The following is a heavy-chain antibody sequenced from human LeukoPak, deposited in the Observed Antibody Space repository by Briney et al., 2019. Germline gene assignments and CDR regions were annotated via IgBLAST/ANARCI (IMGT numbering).Heavy chain of an antibody. CDR1: GGSISSGGYY. Sequence: PSETLSLTCTVSGGSISSGGYYWSWIRQHPGKGLEWIGYIYYSGSTYYNPSLKSRVTISVDTSKNQFSLKLSSVTAADTAVYYCARGGLLGDYFDYWGQGTLVTVSS. J-gene: IGHJ4*02. V-gene: IGHV4-31*03. D-gene: IGHD2-15*01. CDR3: ARGGLLGDYFDY. CDR2: IYYSGST.